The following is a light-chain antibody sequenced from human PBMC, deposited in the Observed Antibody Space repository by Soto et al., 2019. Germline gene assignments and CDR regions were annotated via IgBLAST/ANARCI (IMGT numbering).Light chain of an antibody. CDR2: DVS. V-gene: IGLV2-14*01. CDR3: SSYTSTTTRGV. CDR1: SSDVGAYNY. Sequence: QSALTQPASVSGSPGQSITISCTGTSSDVGAYNYVSWYQQNPGKAPKLIIYDVSNRPSGVSNRFSGSKSGNTASLTISGLQAEDEGDYYCSSYTSTTTRGVFGGGTQLTVL. J-gene: IGLJ2*01.